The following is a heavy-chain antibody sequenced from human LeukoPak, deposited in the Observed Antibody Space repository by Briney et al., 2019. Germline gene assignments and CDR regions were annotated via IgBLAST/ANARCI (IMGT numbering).Heavy chain of an antibody. CDR1: GYIFTSYW. V-gene: IGHV5-51*01. D-gene: IGHD1-26*01. CDR3: ARQTVGAAEIDY. Sequence: GASLQISCKGSGYIFTSYWIGWVRQLPGKGLEWMGIIYPGDSDTRYSPSFQGQVTISADKSISTAYLQWSSLKASDTAMYYCARQTVGAAEIDYWGQGTLVTVSS. J-gene: IGHJ4*02. CDR2: IYPGDSDT.